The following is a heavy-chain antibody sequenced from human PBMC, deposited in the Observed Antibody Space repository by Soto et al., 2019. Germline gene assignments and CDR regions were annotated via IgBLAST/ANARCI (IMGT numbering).Heavy chain of an antibody. J-gene: IGHJ6*02. D-gene: IGHD3-10*01. CDR3: ATGSITMIRGVPIYYYYYGMDV. CDR1: GYTLTELS. Sequence: ASVKVSCKVSGYTLTELSMHWVRQAPGKGLEWMGGFDPEDGETIYAQKFQGRVTMTEDTSTDTAYMELSSLRSEDTAVYYCATGSITMIRGVPIYYYYYGMDVWGQGTTVTVSS. CDR2: FDPEDGET. V-gene: IGHV1-24*01.